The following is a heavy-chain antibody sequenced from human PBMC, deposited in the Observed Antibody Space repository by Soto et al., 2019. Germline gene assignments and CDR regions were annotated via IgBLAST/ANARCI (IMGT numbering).Heavy chain of an antibody. CDR1: GYTLTELS. Sequence: ASVKVSCKVSGYTLTELSMLWVRQAPGKGLEWMGGFDPEDGETIYAQKFQGRVTMTEDTSTDTAYMELSSLRSEDTAVYYCATLTRGYGDYLFHTGYYYYYYMDVWGKGTTVTVSS. D-gene: IGHD4-17*01. J-gene: IGHJ6*03. V-gene: IGHV1-24*01. CDR2: FDPEDGET. CDR3: ATLTRGYGDYLFHTGYYYYYYMDV.